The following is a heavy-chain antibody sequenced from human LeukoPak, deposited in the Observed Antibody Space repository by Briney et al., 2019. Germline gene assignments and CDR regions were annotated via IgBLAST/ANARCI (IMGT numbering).Heavy chain of an antibody. CDR1: GYTFTSYG. CDR3: ARADSSGTPNLS. V-gene: IGHV1-18*01. J-gene: IGHJ4*02. CDR2: ISAYNGNT. D-gene: IGHD3-22*01. Sequence: ASVKVSCKASGYTFTSYGISWVRQAPGQGLEWMGWISAYNGNTNYAQKLQGRVTMSTDTSTSTAYMELRSLRSDDTAVYYCARADSSGTPNLSWGQGTLVTVSS.